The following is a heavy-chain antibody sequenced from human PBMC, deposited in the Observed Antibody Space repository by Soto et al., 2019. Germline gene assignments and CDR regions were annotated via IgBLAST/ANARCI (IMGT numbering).Heavy chain of an antibody. V-gene: IGHV1-8*01. Sequence: QVQLVQSGAELKKPGASVKVSCKASGYTFSNYDMNWVRQATGQGPEWIGWVNPHNGDTGYAQKFQGRVPPTTDISTTTAYMELTSLRSEDTAIYYCAKVSRKGSAIDFDYWGQGTLITVSS. CDR3: AKVSRKGSAIDFDY. J-gene: IGHJ4*02. CDR2: VNPHNGDT. CDR1: GYTFSNYD. D-gene: IGHD3-10*01.